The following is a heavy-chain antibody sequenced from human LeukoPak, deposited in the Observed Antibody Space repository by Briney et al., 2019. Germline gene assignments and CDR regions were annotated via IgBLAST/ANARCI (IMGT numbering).Heavy chain of an antibody. CDR3: ARRYRSGGNCYSGFEY. J-gene: IGHJ4*02. CDR1: GYSFTSYW. CDR2: IYPGDSDT. D-gene: IGHD2-15*01. V-gene: IGHV5-51*01. Sequence: GESLKISCKGSGYSFTSYWIGWVRQMPGKGLEWMGIIYPGDSDTRYSPSFQGQVTISADKSISTAYLQWSSLKASDTAMYYCARRYRSGGNCYSGFEYWGQGTLLTVSS.